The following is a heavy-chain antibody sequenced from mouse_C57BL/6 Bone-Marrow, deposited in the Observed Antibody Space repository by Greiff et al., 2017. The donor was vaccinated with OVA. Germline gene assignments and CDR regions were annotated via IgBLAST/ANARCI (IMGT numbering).Heavy chain of an antibody. J-gene: IGHJ2*01. CDR3: ARCDFDDSGDVDY. D-gene: IGHD1-3*01. V-gene: IGHV1-80*01. Sequence: VQLQQSGAELVKPGASVKISCKASGYAFSSYCMHWVKQRPGQGLEWIGQIYPGDGDTNYNGKFKGNATLTADKSSSTAYMQLSSLTSEDSAVYFCARCDFDDSGDVDYWGQGTTLTVSS. CDR2: IYPGDGDT. CDR1: GYAFSSYC.